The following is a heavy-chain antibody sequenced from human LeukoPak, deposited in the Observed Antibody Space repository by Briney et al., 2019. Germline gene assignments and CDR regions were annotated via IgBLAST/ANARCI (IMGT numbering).Heavy chain of an antibody. Sequence: ASVKVSCKGSGYSFTSYWISWVRQMPGKGLEWMGRIDPSDSYTNYSPSFQGHVTISADKSISTAYLQWSSLKASDTAMYYCASNGGYSYGYDYWGQGTLVTVSS. CDR1: GYSFTSYW. CDR2: IDPSDSYT. V-gene: IGHV5-10-1*01. CDR3: ASNGGYSYGYDY. D-gene: IGHD5-18*01. J-gene: IGHJ4*02.